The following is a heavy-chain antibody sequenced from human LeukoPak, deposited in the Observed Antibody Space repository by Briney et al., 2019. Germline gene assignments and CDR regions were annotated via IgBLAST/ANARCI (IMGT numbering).Heavy chain of an antibody. D-gene: IGHD4-11*01. Sequence: SETLSLTCTVSGGSISSYYWNWIRQPPGKGLEWIGYIYYSGGTNYNPSLKSRVTISVDTSKNQFSLNLISVTAADTAVYYCAREKMTTITTIDYWGQGTLVTVSS. CDR2: IYYSGGT. CDR1: GGSISSYY. CDR3: AREKMTTITTIDY. J-gene: IGHJ4*02. V-gene: IGHV4-59*12.